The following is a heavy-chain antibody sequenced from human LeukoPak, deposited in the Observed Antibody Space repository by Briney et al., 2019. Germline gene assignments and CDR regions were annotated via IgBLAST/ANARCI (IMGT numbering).Heavy chain of an antibody. D-gene: IGHD3-22*01. J-gene: IGHJ4*02. V-gene: IGHV3-33*06. CDR3: AKDYYYDSSGYFDY. Sequence: TGGSLRLSCAASGFTFSSYGMHWVRQAPGKGLEWVAVIWYDGSNKYYADFVKGRFTISRDNSKNTLYLQMNSLRAEDTAVYYCAKDYYYDSSGYFDYWGQGTLVTVSS. CDR2: IWYDGSNK. CDR1: GFTFSSYG.